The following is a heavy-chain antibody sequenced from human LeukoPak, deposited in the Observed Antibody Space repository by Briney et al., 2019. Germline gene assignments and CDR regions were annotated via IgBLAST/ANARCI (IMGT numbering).Heavy chain of an antibody. CDR3: ARGGGSSGYPIDY. D-gene: IGHD3-22*01. CDR1: GFTFSSYD. V-gene: IGHV3-13*01. CDR2: IGVAGDT. Sequence: PGGSLRLSCAASGFTFSSYDMHWVRQATGKSLEWVSAIGVAGDTYYPGSVKGRFTISRENAKNSLYPQMNSLRAGDTAVYYCARGGGSSGYPIDYWGQGTLVTVSS. J-gene: IGHJ4*02.